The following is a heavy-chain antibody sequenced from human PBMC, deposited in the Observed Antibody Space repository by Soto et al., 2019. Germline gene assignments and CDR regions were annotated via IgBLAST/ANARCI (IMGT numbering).Heavy chain of an antibody. CDR2: TYYRSKWYN. V-gene: IGHV6-1*01. CDR1: GDSVSSNSAA. CDR3: ARGLGDGYKYYYYGMDV. D-gene: IGHD5-12*01. J-gene: IGHJ6*02. Sequence: QVQLQQSGPGLVKPSQTLSLTCAISGDSVSSNSAAWNWIRQSPSRGLEWLGRTYYRSKWYNDYXXXVKSRITINPXXSXNXXSLQLNSVTPEDTAVYYCARGLGDGYKYYYYGMDVWGQGTTVTVSS.